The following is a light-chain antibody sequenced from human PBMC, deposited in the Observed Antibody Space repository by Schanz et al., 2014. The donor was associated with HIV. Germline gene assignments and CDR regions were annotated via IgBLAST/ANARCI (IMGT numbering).Light chain of an antibody. CDR1: RANIGAGYD. CDR2: GNT. CDR3: CSLAASLTRV. J-gene: IGLJ1*01. V-gene: IGLV1-40*01. Sequence: QSVLTQPPSVSGAPGQRVTISCTGSRANIGAGYDVHWYQQLPGTAPKLLIYGNTNRPSGVSNRFSGSKSGNTASLTISGLQAEDEADYFCCSLAASLTRVFGTGTKLTVL.